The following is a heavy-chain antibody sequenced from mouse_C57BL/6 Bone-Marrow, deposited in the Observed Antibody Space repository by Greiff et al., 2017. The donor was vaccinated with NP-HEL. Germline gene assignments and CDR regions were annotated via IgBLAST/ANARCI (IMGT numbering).Heavy chain of an antibody. CDR2: IYPGDGDT. V-gene: IGHV1-80*01. J-gene: IGHJ2*01. CDR1: GYAFSSYW. CDR3: ARGGLYYYGSSLFDY. Sequence: VQLQESGAELVKPGASVKISCKASGYAFSSYWMNWVKQRPGKGLEWIGQIYPGDGDTTYNGKFKGKATLTADKSSSTAYMQLSSLTSEDSAVYFCARGGLYYYGSSLFDYWGQGTTLTVSS. D-gene: IGHD1-1*01.